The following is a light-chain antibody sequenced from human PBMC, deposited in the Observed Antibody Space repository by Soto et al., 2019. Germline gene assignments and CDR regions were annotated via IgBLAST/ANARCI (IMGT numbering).Light chain of an antibody. Sequence: EIVLTQSPGTLSLSPGERATLSCRASQSVRSSSLAWCQQKPGQAPRHLIYAASSRATDIPDRFSGRGSGTDVTLTISRLEPEEFAVYYCQHYGRSPYTFGQGTKLEIK. V-gene: IGKV3-20*01. CDR3: QHYGRSPYT. CDR1: QSVRSSS. CDR2: AAS. J-gene: IGKJ2*01.